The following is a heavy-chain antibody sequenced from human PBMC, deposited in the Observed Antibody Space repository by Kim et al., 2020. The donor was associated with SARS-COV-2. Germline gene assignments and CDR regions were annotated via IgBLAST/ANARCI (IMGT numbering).Heavy chain of an antibody. CDR2: INHSGST. CDR1: GGSFSGYY. D-gene: IGHD6-19*01. J-gene: IGHJ4*02. V-gene: IGHV4-34*01. Sequence: SETLSLTCAVYGGSFSGYYWSWIRQPPGKGLEWIGEINHSGSTNYNPSLKSRVTISVDTSKNQFSLKLSSVTAADTAVYYCARRLDYSSGWYYGVEPLSRWYYFDYWGQGTLVTVSS. CDR3: ARRLDYSSGWYYGVEPLSRWYYFDY.